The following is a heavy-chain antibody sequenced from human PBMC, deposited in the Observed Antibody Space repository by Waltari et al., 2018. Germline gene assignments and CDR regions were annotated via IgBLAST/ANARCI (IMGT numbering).Heavy chain of an antibody. Sequence: QVQLVQSGAEVKKPGASVKVSCKASGYTFTSYYMHWVRQAPGQGLEWRGISHPKGGSKKHAKKIQGRVTMTRETSTSTVYMELSSLRSEDTAVYYCARGGGSSSWYYYWGQGTLVTVSS. CDR1: GYTFTSYY. J-gene: IGHJ4*02. D-gene: IGHD6-13*01. CDR3: ARGGGSSSWYYY. CDR2: SHPKGGSK. V-gene: IGHV1-46*01.